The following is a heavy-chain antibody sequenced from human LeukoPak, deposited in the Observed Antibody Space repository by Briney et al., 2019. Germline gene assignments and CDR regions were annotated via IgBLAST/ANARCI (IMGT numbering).Heavy chain of an antibody. Sequence: PSETLSLTCAVSGGTISSSNWWSWVSQPPGKGLEWIGEIYHSGSTNYNPPLKSRVTISVDKSKNQFSLKLSSVTAADTAVYYCARIDGYSSGLTYFDYWGQGTLVTVSS. CDR3: ARIDGYSSGLTYFDY. D-gene: IGHD6-19*01. J-gene: IGHJ4*02. CDR2: IYHSGST. CDR1: GGTISSSNW. V-gene: IGHV4-4*02.